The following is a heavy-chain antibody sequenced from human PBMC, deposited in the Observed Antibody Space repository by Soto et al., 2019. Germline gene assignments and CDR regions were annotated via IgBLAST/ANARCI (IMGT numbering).Heavy chain of an antibody. V-gene: IGHV1-58*01. CDR3: AAEGTEPAAGAYYYGMDA. J-gene: IGHJ6*02. CDR2: IVVGSGNT. D-gene: IGHD6-13*01. Sequence: SVKVSCKASGFTFTSSAVQWVRQARGQRLEWIGWIVVGSGNTNYAQKFQERVTITRDMSTSTAYMELSSLRSEDTAVYYCAAEGTEPAAGAYYYGMDAWGQGTTVTVSS. CDR1: GFTFTSSA.